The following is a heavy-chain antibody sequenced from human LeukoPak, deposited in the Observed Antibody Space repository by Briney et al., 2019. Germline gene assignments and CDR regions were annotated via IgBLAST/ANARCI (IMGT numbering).Heavy chain of an antibody. J-gene: IGHJ6*03. V-gene: IGHV1-69*05. CDR3: ASGGYSGYDQSYYYYYMDV. D-gene: IGHD5-12*01. Sequence: SMKVSCKASGGTFSSYAISWVRQAPGQGLEWMGGIIPIFGTANYAQKFQGRVTITTDESTSTAYMELSSLRSEDTAVYYCASGGYSGYDQSYYYYYMDVWGKGTTVTVSS. CDR2: IIPIFGTA. CDR1: GGTFSSYA.